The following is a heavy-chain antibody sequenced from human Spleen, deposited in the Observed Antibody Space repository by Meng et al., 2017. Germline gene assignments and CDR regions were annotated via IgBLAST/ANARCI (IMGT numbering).Heavy chain of an antibody. CDR2: ISAYNGNT. J-gene: IGHJ4*02. CDR3: VRERDATYYFHN. CDR1: GYTFTSYG. Sequence: QVQLVQSGAEVKKAGGSVEVSCKASGYTFTSYGISWVRQAPGQGLEWIGWISAYNGNTNYAQKLQGRVTMTTDTSTSTAYMELRSLRSDDTAVYYCVRERDATYYFHNWGQGTLVTVSS. D-gene: IGHD5-24*01. V-gene: IGHV1-18*01.